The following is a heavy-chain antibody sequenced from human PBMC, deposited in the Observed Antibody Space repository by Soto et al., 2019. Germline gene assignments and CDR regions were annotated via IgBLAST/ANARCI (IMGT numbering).Heavy chain of an antibody. Sequence: ASVKVSCKSSGYSFTDYHIHWVRQAPGQGLEWLGRINPKSGGTSTAQKFQGWVTMTTDTSISTASMELTRLASDDTAIYYCARGDSTDCSNAVCSFFYNHDMDFRGQGTTVT. CDR3: ARGDSTDCSNAVCSFFYNHDMDF. J-gene: IGHJ6*01. D-gene: IGHD2-8*01. CDR2: INPKSGGT. CDR1: GYSFTDYH. V-gene: IGHV1-2*04.